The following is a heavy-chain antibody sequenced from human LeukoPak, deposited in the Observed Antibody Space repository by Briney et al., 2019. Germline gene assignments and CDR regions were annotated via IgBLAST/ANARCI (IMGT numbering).Heavy chain of an antibody. J-gene: IGHJ3*02. Sequence: GGSLRLSCAASGFTFSSYWMTWVRQGPGKGLEWVANINQDGSEKYYVDSVKGRFTVSRDNAKNSLFLQLNSLRAKDTAVSFCARRFMVLTTKTLHIWGQGTMVTVSS. CDR2: INQDGSEK. CDR1: GFTFSSYW. V-gene: IGHV3-7*04. CDR3: ARRFMVLTTKTLHI. D-gene: IGHD4/OR15-4a*01.